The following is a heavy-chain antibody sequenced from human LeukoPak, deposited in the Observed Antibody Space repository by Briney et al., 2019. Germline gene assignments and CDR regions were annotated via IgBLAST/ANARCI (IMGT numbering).Heavy chain of an antibody. D-gene: IGHD1-14*01. CDR2: ISGSGGNT. V-gene: IGHV3-23*01. CDR1: GFTFSDYA. Sequence: GGSLRLSCAASGFTFSDYAMNWVRQAPGKGLEWVSTISGSGGNTYYAGSVKGRFTISRDNSKNTLYLQMNSLRAEDTAVYYCAKLHNLNSVYWGQGTLVTVSS. J-gene: IGHJ4*02. CDR3: AKLHNLNSVY.